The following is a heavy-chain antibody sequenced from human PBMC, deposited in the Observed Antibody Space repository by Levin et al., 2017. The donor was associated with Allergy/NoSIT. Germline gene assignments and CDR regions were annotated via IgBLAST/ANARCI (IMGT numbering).Heavy chain of an antibody. D-gene: IGHD6-13*01. V-gene: IGHV1-2*02. CDR2: INPNSGGT. Sequence: ASVKVSCKASGYTFTGYYMHWVRQAPGQGLEWMGWINPNSGGTNYAQKFQGRVTMTRDTSISTAYMELSRLRSDDTAVYYCARDLPPSAGSSSWCWGQGTLVTVSS. CDR1: GYTFTGYY. J-gene: IGHJ4*02. CDR3: ARDLPPSAGSSSWC.